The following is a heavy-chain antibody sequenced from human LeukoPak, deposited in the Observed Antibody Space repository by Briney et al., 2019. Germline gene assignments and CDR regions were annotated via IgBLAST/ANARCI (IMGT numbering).Heavy chain of an antibody. J-gene: IGHJ4*02. Sequence: SETLSLTCTVSGVSISSGGYSWSWLRQHPGKGLEWLGYIYYSGSTYYNPSLKSRVTISVDTSKNQFSLKLSSVTAADTAVYYCARVRWFGELWYFDYWGQGTLVTVFS. CDR2: IYYSGST. CDR3: ARVRWFGELWYFDY. V-gene: IGHV4-31*03. CDR1: GVSISSGGYS. D-gene: IGHD3-10*01.